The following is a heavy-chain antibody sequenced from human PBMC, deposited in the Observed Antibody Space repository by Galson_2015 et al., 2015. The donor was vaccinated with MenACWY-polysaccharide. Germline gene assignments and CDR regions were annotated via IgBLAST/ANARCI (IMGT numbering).Heavy chain of an antibody. J-gene: IGHJ4*02. Sequence: SLRLSCATSGFTFSRYPMHWVRQAPGKGLDWVSVISYDGSNKYYTDSVKGRFTISRDNSKNTLFLQMNSLRIEDTAVYYCARDNGALDYWGPGALVTVSS. CDR1: GFTFSRYP. D-gene: IGHD2-8*01. V-gene: IGHV3-30-3*01. CDR2: ISYDGSNK. CDR3: ARDNGALDY.